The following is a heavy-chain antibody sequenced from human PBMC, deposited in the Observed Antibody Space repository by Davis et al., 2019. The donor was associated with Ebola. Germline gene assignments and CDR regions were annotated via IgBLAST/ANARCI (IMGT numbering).Heavy chain of an antibody. J-gene: IGHJ6*04. CDR3: ARASGVTTLDYYYGMDV. V-gene: IGHV4-39*07. Sequence: SETLSLTCTVSGGSIISSSSYWGWIRQPPRKGLEWIGSIYYSVITYYNPSLKSRVTISVDTSKNQFSLKLRSVTAADTAVYYCARASGVTTLDYYYGMDVWGKGTTVTVSS. D-gene: IGHD4-11*01. CDR1: GGSIISSSSY. CDR2: IYYSVIT.